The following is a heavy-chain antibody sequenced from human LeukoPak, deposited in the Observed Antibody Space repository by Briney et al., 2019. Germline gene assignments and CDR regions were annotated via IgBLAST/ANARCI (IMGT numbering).Heavy chain of an antibody. V-gene: IGHV4-38-2*02. Sequence: PSETLSLTCTVSGYSISSGYYWGWIRQPPGKGLEWIGSIYHSGSTYYNPPLKSRVTISVDTSKNQFSLKLSSVTAADTAVYYCASHSSGWYDRDDAFDIWGQGTMVTVSS. CDR2: IYHSGST. J-gene: IGHJ3*02. CDR1: GYSISSGYY. D-gene: IGHD6-19*01. CDR3: ASHSSGWYDRDDAFDI.